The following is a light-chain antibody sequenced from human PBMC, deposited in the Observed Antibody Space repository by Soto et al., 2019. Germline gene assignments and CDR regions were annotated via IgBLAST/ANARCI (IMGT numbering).Light chain of an antibody. J-gene: IGKJ1*01. V-gene: IGKV1-5*03. Sequence: DIQMTQSPSTLSASVGDRVTITCRASQSIGSWLAWYQQKPGKAPNLLIYTASILKSGVPSRFSGSGSATEFTLTISSLQPDDFATYYCQQYYSHSTFGQGTKVDIK. CDR2: TAS. CDR3: QQYYSHST. CDR1: QSIGSW.